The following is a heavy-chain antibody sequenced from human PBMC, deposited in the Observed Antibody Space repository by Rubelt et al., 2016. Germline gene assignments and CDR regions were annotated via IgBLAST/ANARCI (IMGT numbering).Heavy chain of an antibody. Sequence: QLQLQESGPGLVKPSETLSLTCTVSSDSITRSAYYWVWIRQPPGKGLEWIGYIYYSGSTNYNPSLKSRVTISVDASKNQLPRKRSSVTAADTAVYYCARGSRVGPTGDYWGQGTLVTVSS. J-gene: IGHJ4*02. V-gene: IGHV4-61*05. CDR3: ARGSRVGPTGDY. CDR2: IYYSGST. D-gene: IGHD1-26*01. CDR1: SDSITRSAYY.